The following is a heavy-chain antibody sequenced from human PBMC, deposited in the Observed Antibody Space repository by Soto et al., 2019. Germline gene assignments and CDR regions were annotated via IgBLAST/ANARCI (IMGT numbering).Heavy chain of an antibody. CDR3: AKDSEYSGYDIDY. D-gene: IGHD5-12*01. CDR2: ISYDGSNK. CDR1: GFTFSSYG. V-gene: IGHV3-30*18. Sequence: GGSLRLSCAASGFTFSSYGMHWVRQAPGKGLEWVAVISYDGSNKYYADSVKGRFTISRDNSKNTLYLQMNSLRAEDTAVYYCAKDSEYSGYDIDYWGQGTLVTVSS. J-gene: IGHJ4*02.